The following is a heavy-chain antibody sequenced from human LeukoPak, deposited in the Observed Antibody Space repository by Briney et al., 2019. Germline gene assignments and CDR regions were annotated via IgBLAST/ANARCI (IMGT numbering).Heavy chain of an antibody. J-gene: IGHJ3*02. CDR3: TREPKGYYDSSGYSTDAFDI. CDR2: IRSKAYGGTT. D-gene: IGHD3-22*01. V-gene: IGHV3-49*04. CDR1: GFTFGDYA. Sequence: PGGSLRLSCTASGFTFGDYAMSWVRQAPGKGLEWVGFIRSKAYGGTTEYAASVKGRFTISRDDSKSIAYLQMNSLKTEDTAVYYCTREPKGYYDSSGYSTDAFDIWGQGTMVTVSS.